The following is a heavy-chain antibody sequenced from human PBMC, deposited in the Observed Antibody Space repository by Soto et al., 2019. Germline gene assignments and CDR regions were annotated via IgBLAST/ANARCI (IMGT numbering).Heavy chain of an antibody. V-gene: IGHV3-23*01. D-gene: IGHD5-12*01. CDR2: ISGSGGST. CDR3: AKARLEMATIGYYYYYGMDV. CDR1: GFTFSSYA. J-gene: IGHJ6*02. Sequence: PGGSLRLSCAASGFTFSSYAMSWVRQAPGKGLEWVSAISGSGGSTYYADSVKGRFTISRDNSKNTLYLQMNSLRAEDTAVYYCAKARLEMATIGYYYYYGMDVWGQGTTVTVSS.